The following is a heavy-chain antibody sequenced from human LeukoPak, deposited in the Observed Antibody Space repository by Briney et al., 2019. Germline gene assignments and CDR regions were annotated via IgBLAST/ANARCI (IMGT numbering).Heavy chain of an antibody. J-gene: IGHJ6*02. D-gene: IGHD1-1*01. CDR1: GFTFNSYS. CDR2: ISSSSSGSI. V-gene: IGHV3-21*06. Sequence: PGGSLRLSCAASGFTFNSYSMNWVRQAPGKGLEWVSSISSSSSGSIYYADSVKSRFTVARDSVKNSLYLYMNSLRAEDTAVYYCARGSGTTQIYYYYYGMDVWGQGTTVTVSS. CDR3: ARGSGTTQIYYYYYGMDV.